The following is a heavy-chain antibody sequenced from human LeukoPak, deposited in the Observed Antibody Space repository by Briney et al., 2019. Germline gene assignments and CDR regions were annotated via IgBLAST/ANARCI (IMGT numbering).Heavy chain of an antibody. J-gene: IGHJ4*02. D-gene: IGHD5-12*01. V-gene: IGHV1-69*04. CDR2: IIPILGIA. CDR1: GGTFSSYA. Sequence: GASVKVSCNASGGTFSSYAISWVRQAPGQGLEWMGRIIPILGIANYAQKFQGRVTITADESTSTAYMELSSLRSEDTAVYYCARGYSGYDTYYFDYWGQGTLVTVSS. CDR3: ARGYSGYDTYYFDY.